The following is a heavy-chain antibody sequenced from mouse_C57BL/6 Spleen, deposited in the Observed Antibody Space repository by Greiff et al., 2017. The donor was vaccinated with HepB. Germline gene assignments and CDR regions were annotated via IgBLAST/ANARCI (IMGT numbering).Heavy chain of an antibody. J-gene: IGHJ1*03. CDR2: IYPGDGAT. Sequence: QVQLQQSGPELVKPGASVKISCKASGYAFSSSWMNWVKQRPGKGLEWIGRIYPGDGATNYNGKFKGKATLTADKSSSTAYMQLSSLTSEDSAVYFCATYGSSPHWYFDVWGTGTTVTVSS. CDR1: GYAFSSSW. CDR3: ATYGSSPHWYFDV. V-gene: IGHV1-82*01. D-gene: IGHD1-1*01.